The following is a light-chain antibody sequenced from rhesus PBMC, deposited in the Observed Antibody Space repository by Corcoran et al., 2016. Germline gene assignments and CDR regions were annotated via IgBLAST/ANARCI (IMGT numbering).Light chain of an antibody. CDR1: SSDIGGYNY. J-gene: IGLJ6*01. V-gene: IGLV2S7*01. CDR2: GVS. CDR3: CSYTTSTTFV. Sequence: QSAPTQPPSVSGSPGQSVTISCTGTSSDIGGYNYVSWYQQHPGKAPKLMIYGVSNRPSGVSDRFSGSKSGNTASLPISGLQAEDEADYYCCSYTTSTTFVFGSGTKLTVL.